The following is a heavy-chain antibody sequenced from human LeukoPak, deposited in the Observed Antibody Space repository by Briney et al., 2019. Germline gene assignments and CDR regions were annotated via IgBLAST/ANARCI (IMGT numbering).Heavy chain of an antibody. Sequence: SETLSLTCTDSGGSISSSSYYWSWIRQPPGKGLEWIGYIYYSGSTNYNPSLKSRVTISVDTSKNQFSLKLSSVTAADTAVYYCAREELDAFDIWGQGTMATVSS. J-gene: IGHJ3*02. CDR3: AREELDAFDI. CDR2: IYYSGST. CDR1: GGSISSSSYY. D-gene: IGHD1-7*01. V-gene: IGHV4-61*01.